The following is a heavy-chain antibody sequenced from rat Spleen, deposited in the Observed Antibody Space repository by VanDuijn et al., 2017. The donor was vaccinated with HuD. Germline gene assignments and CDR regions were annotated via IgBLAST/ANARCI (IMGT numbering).Heavy chain of an antibody. D-gene: IGHD1-1*01. CDR3: TTVERTYWYFDF. CDR1: GFSLSNYG. Sequence: QVQLKESGPGLVQPSQTLSLTCTVSGFSLSNYGVIWVRQPPGKGLEWMGVIWGNGNTNYNSALKSRLSISRDTSKSQVYLKMNSLQTEDTATYYCTTVERTYWYFDFWGPGTMVTVSS. V-gene: IGHV2-13*01. CDR2: IWGNGNT. J-gene: IGHJ1*01.